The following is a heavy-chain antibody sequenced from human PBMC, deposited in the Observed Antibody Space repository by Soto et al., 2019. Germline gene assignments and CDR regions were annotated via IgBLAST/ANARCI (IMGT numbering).Heavy chain of an antibody. J-gene: IGHJ3*02. CDR1: GFTFSIYS. CDR2: ISSSSSTI. D-gene: IGHD3-10*01. CDR3: ARDRILLWFGELSGGYDAFDI. V-gene: IGHV3-48*01. Sequence: GVSLRLSCAASGFTFSIYSMNWVRQAPGKGLEWVSYISSSSSTIYYADSVKGRFTISRDNAKNSLYLQMNSLRAEDTAVYYCARDRILLWFGELSGGYDAFDIWGQVT.